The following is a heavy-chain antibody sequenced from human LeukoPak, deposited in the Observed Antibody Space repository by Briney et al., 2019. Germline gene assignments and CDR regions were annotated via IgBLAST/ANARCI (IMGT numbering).Heavy chain of an antibody. CDR2: IIGSSGDT. Sequence: GGSLRLSCAASGFSFSNFAMSWVRQAPGKGLEWVSLIIGSSGDTFYADSVKGRFTISRDNSKNRLYPQMNSLRAEDTALYYCAKGAYDYIEMGYFDYWGQGNLVTVSS. V-gene: IGHV3-23*01. CDR1: GFSFSNFA. J-gene: IGHJ4*02. D-gene: IGHD5-12*01. CDR3: AKGAYDYIEMGYFDY.